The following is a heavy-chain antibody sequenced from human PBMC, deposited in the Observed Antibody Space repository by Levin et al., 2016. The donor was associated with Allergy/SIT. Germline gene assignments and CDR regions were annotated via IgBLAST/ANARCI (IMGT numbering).Heavy chain of an antibody. D-gene: IGHD4-23*01. J-gene: IGHJ6*02. CDR1: GFYFNNYG. CDR3: AKETVVTTSLWSYNYGMDV. V-gene: IGHV3-30*18. CDR2: ISYDGTNK. Sequence: GGSLRLSCAASGFYFNNYGMYWVRQAPGKGLEWVAFISYDGTNKYYADSVKGRFTISRDNSKSTLYLQMNSLRAEDTAVFYCAKETVVTTSLWSYNYGMDVWGQGTTVTVSS.